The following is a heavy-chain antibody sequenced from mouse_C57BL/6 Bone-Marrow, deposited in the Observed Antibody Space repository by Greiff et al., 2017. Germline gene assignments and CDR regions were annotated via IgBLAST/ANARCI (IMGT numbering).Heavy chain of an antibody. CDR3: VRHGATDHSPYAMDY. V-gene: IGHV10-1*01. Sequence: EVTLVESGGGLVQPKGSLKLSCAASGFSFNTYAMNWVRQAPGKGLEWVARIRSKSNNYATYYADSVKDRFTISRDDSESMLYLQMNNLKTEDTAMYYCVRHGATDHSPYAMDYWGQGTSVTVSS. D-gene: IGHD3-1*01. CDR2: IRSKSNNYAT. CDR1: GFSFNTYA. J-gene: IGHJ4*01.